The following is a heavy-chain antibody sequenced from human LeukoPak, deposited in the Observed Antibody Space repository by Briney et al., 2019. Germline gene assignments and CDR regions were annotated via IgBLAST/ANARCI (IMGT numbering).Heavy chain of an antibody. V-gene: IGHV3-9*01. Sequence: GRPLRLSCAASGFTFDDYAMHWVRQAPGKGLEWVSGISWNSGSIGYADSVKGRFTISRDNAKNSLYLQMNSLRAEDTALYYCAKDRALVVPAAMLDYYYYMDVWGKGTTVAVSS. D-gene: IGHD2-2*01. J-gene: IGHJ6*03. CDR2: ISWNSGSI. CDR3: AKDRALVVPAAMLDYYYYMDV. CDR1: GFTFDDYA.